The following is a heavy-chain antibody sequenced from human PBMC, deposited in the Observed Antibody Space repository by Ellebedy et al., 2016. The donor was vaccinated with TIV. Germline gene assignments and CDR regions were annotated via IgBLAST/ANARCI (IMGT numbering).Heavy chain of an antibody. J-gene: IGHJ4*02. CDR2: IIPIFGTA. CDR3: ARAVRDGYNLRDAYFDY. CDR1: GGTFSSYA. D-gene: IGHD5-24*01. V-gene: IGHV1-69*13. Sequence: SVKVSCXASGGTFSSYAISWVRQAPGQGLEWMGGIIPIFGTANYAQKFQGRVTITADESTSTAYMELSSLRSEDTAVYYCARAVRDGYNLRDAYFDYWGQGTLVTVSS.